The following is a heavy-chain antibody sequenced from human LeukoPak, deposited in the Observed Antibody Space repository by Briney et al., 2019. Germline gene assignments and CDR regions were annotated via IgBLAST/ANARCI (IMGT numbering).Heavy chain of an antibody. D-gene: IGHD1-26*01. Sequence: PGGSLRLSCAASGFTFSNYAMRWVRQAPGKGLEWVSTIDGPTFRTHYADSVMGRFTISRDNSKNTLYLQMNSLRAEDAAVYFCTTWVGAHFDFWGQGTLVTVSS. CDR2: IDGPTFRT. V-gene: IGHV3-23*01. CDR3: TTWVGAHFDF. J-gene: IGHJ4*02. CDR1: GFTFSNYA.